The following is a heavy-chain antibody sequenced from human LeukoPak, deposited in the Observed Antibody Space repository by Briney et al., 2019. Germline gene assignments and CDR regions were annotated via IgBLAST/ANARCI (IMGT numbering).Heavy chain of an antibody. V-gene: IGHV3-7*01. J-gene: IGHJ4*02. CDR2: IKQDGSEK. CDR3: ARSGYYYPFDY. Sequence: GGSLRLSCAASGFTFNTYWMTWVRQAPGKGLEWVANIKQDGSEKYYVDSVKGRFTISRDNAKNSLYLQMNSLRAEDTAVYYCARSGYYYPFDYWGQGTLVTVSS. D-gene: IGHD3-3*01. CDR1: GFTFNTYW.